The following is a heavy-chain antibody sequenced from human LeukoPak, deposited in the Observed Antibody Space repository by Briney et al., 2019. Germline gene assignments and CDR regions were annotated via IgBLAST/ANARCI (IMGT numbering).Heavy chain of an antibody. D-gene: IGHD3-10*01. J-gene: IGHJ4*02. CDR3: AKDWKWGPYGSGESGFDY. Sequence: GESLRLSCAASGFTFTTYWMSWVRQFPGKGLEWVANINQDGTEKYYVDSVKGRFTISRDNAKNSLYLQMNSLRTEDTALYYCAKDWKWGPYGSGESGFDYWGQGTLVTVSS. V-gene: IGHV3-7*03. CDR2: INQDGTEK. CDR1: GFTFTTYW.